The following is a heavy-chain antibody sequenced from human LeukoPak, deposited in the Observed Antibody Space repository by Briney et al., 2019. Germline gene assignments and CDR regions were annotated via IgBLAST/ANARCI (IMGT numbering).Heavy chain of an antibody. CDR2: ISGSGGST. CDR1: GFTFSSYA. Sequence: RGSLRLSCAASGFTFSSYAMSWVRQAPGKGLEWVSAISGSGGSTYYADSVKGRFTISRDNSKNTLDLQMNSLKTEDTAVYYCTTGRCSSSCRYYFDYWGQGALVTVSS. CDR3: TTGRCSSSCRYYFDY. D-gene: IGHD6-13*01. J-gene: IGHJ4*02. V-gene: IGHV3-23*01.